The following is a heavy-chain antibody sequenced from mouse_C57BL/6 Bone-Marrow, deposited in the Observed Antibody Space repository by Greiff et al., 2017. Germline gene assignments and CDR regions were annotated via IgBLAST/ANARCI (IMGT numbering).Heavy chain of an antibody. CDR1: GFSLTSYG. D-gene: IGHD1-1*01. CDR2: IWSGGST. J-gene: IGHJ1*03. CDR3: ARNSPGSSPYWYFDV. Sequence: QVQLQQSGPGLVQPSQSLSITCTVSGFSLTSYGVHWVRQSPGKGLEWLGVIWSGGSTDYNAAFISRLSISKDNSKSQVFFKMNSLQADDTAIYYCARNSPGSSPYWYFDVWGTGTTVTVSS. V-gene: IGHV2-2*01.